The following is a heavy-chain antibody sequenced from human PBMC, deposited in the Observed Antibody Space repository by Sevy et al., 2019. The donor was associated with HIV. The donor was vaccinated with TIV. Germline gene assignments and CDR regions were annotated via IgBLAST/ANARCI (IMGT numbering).Heavy chain of an antibody. V-gene: IGHV3-9*01. CDR3: AKDLLPYGSGSYPLDY. CDR2: IGWNSGSV. CDR1: GFRFEDYG. D-gene: IGHD3-10*01. J-gene: IGHJ4*02. Sequence: GGSLRLSCAASGFRFEDYGMHWVRRAPGKGLEWVSGIGWNSGSVGYAVSVKGRFTISRDNAKNLLYLQMNSLTSEDTALYHCAKDLLPYGSGSYPLDYWGQGTVVTVSS.